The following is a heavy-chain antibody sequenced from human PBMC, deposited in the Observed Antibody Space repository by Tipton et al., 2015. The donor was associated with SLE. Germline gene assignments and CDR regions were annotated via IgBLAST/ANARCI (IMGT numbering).Heavy chain of an antibody. J-gene: IGHJ2*01. D-gene: IGHD2-21*01. CDR3: ARGPLIGL. Sequence: TLSLTCTVSGLSISDHYWTWIRQPPGKGLECLGYVFYSGPNSIRAHYNPSLMSRLTISVDTSKNQFSLSLTSVTAADTAVYYCARGPLIGLWGRGTLVTVSS. V-gene: IGHV4-59*11. CDR2: VFYSGPNSIRA. CDR1: GLSISDHY.